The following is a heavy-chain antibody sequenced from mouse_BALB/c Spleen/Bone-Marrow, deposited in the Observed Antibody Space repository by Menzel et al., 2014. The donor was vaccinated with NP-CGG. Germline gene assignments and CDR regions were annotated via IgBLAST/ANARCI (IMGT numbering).Heavy chain of an antibody. CDR3: ARHHRYGYYFDY. D-gene: IGHD2-14*01. CDR1: GYTFTSSW. CDR2: IHPNSGNT. J-gene: IGHJ2*01. Sequence: VQLQQSGSVLARPGTSVKLPCKASGYTFTSSWIHWARQRPGQGLEWIGEIHPNSGNTNYNEKFKGKATLTIDTSSSTAFVDISSLTSEDSAVYYCARHHRYGYYFDYWGQCTTLTVSS. V-gene: IGHV1S130*01.